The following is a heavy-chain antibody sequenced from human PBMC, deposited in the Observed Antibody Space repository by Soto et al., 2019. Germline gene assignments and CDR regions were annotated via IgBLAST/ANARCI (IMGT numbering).Heavy chain of an antibody. J-gene: IGHJ6*02. V-gene: IGHV4-4*02. CDR3: ARIPGTTIGMDV. CDR1: GGSISSSNW. D-gene: IGHD1-7*01. Sequence: SETLSLTCAVSGGSISSSNWWRWVRQPPGKGLEWIGEIYHSGSTNYNPSLKSRVTISVEKSKNQFSLKLSSVTAADTAVYYCARIPGTTIGMDVWGQGTTVTVSS. CDR2: IYHSGST.